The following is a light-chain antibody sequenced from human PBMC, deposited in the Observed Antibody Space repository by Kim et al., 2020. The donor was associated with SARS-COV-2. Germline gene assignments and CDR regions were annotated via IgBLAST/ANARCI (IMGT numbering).Light chain of an antibody. CDR1: KLGNKY. CDR2: EDL. J-gene: IGLJ3*02. V-gene: IGLV3-1*01. CDR3: QAWDNNIWV. Sequence: SVSPGQTASITCSGDKLGNKYACWYQQKPGQSPVLVIYEDLKRPSGIPERFSGSNSGNTATLTISGTQAMDEADYYCQAWDNNIWVFGGGTQLTVL.